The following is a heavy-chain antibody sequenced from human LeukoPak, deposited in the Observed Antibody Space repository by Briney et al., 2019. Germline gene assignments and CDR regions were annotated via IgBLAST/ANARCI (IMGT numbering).Heavy chain of an antibody. V-gene: IGHV4-34*01. J-gene: IGHJ4*02. CDR2: INHSGST. CDR3: ARGSVYGYSDY. CDR1: GGSFSGYY. Sequence: SETLSLTCAVYGGSFSGYYWSWIRQPPGKGLEWIGEINHSGSTNYNPSLKGRVTISVDTSKNQFSLKLSSVTAADTAVYYCARGSVYGYSDYWGQGTLVTVSS. D-gene: IGHD3-10*01.